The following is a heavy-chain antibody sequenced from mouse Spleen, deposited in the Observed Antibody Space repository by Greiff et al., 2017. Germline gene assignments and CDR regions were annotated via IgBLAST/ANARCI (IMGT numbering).Heavy chain of an antibody. D-gene: IGHD3-3*01. V-gene: IGHV1S81*02. CDR1: GYTFTDYW. CDR2: INPSNGRT. J-gene: IGHJ3*01. CDR3: TIEGRGGFAY. Sequence: QVQLKQPGAELVMPGASVKMSCKASGYTFTDYWMHWVKQRPGQGLEWIGEINPSNGRTNYNEKFKSKATLTVDKSSSTAYMQLSSLTSEDSAVYYCTIEGRGGFAYWGQGTLVTVSA.